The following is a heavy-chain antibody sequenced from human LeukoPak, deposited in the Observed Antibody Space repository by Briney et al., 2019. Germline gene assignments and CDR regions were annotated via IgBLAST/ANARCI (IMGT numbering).Heavy chain of an antibody. J-gene: IGHJ4*02. CDR1: GGSISSYY. V-gene: IGHV4-4*07. D-gene: IGHD3-16*02. CDR2: IYTSGST. Sequence: SETLSLTCTVSGGSISSYYWSWIRQPPGKGLEWIGRIYTSGSTNYNPSLKSRVTMSVDTSKNQFSLKLSSVTAADTAVYYCARDIGRPTFGGVIATYFDYWGQGTLVTVSS. CDR3: ARDIGRPTFGGVIATYFDY.